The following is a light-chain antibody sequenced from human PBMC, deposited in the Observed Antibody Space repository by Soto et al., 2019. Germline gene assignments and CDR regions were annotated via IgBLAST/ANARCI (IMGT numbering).Light chain of an antibody. V-gene: IGKV3-11*01. CDR2: GPS. CDR1: QSVRSSY. Sequence: PGERGTLSCRASQSVRSSYLTWYQQKPGQAPRLVISGPSTRATSIPARFSGCGCGTDFSLTISSLEPEDFAVYYCQQRSNWPPLFGQGTRLEIK. J-gene: IGKJ5*01. CDR3: QQRSNWPPL.